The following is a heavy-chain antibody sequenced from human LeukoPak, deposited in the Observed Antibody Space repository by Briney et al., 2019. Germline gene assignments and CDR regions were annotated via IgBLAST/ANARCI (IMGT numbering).Heavy chain of an antibody. J-gene: IGHJ2*01. D-gene: IGHD6-13*01. Sequence: GGSLRLSCAASGFTFSSYDIHWVRQATGNGLEWVSGIGTAGEIYYPGSVKGRFTISRENAKNSLYLQMNSLRAGDTAVYYCARAAYSSTWYSRYFDLWGRGTLVTVSP. V-gene: IGHV3-13*01. CDR1: GFTFSSYD. CDR3: ARAAYSSTWYSRYFDL. CDR2: IGTAGEI.